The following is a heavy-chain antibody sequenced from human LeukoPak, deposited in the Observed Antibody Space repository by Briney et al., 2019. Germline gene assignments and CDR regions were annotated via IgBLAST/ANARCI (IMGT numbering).Heavy chain of an antibody. CDR1: GGSVSSGSYY. D-gene: IGHD4-17*01. V-gene: IGHV4-61*01. CDR2: IYYSGST. CDR3: ARVVWVTTLTFDY. Sequence: KPSETLSITCTVSGGSVSSGSYYWSWIRQPPGKGLEWIGYIYYSGSTNYNPSLKSRVTISVDTSKNQFSLKLSSVTAADTAVYYCARVVWVTTLTFDYWGQGTLVTVSS. J-gene: IGHJ4*02.